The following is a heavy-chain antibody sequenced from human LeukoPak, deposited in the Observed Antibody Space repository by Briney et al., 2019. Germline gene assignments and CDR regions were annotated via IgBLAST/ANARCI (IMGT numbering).Heavy chain of an antibody. D-gene: IGHD1-1*01. J-gene: IGHJ6*02. V-gene: IGHV3-9*01. CDR3: AKDMERSYYYGMDV. CDR2: ISWNSGSI. CDR1: GFTFDDYA. Sequence: GRSLRLSCAASGFTFDDYAMHWVRQAPGKGLEWVSGISWNSGSIGYADSVKGRFTISRDNAKNSLYLQMNSLRAEDTALYYCAKDMERSYYYGMDVWGQGTTVTVSS.